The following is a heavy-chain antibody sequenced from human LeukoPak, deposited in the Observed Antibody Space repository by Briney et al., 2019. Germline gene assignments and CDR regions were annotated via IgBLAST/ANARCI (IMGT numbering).Heavy chain of an antibody. D-gene: IGHD6-19*01. V-gene: IGHV3-23*01. Sequence: GGSLRLSCAASGFTFSIYDLSWVRQAPGKGLEWVSAISDSGGSTYYADSVKGRFTISRDNSKNTLYLQMNSLRAEDTAVYYCAKAGSIAVAGHAFDYWGQGTLVTVSS. CDR3: AKAGSIAVAGHAFDY. J-gene: IGHJ4*02. CDR2: ISDSGGST. CDR1: GFTFSIYD.